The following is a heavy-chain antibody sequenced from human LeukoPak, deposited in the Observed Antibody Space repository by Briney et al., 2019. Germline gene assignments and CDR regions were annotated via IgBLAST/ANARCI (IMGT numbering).Heavy chain of an antibody. V-gene: IGHV3-21*01. J-gene: IGHJ3*02. CDR2: ISSSSSYI. CDR3: ARGFDGANAFDI. CDR1: GFTFSSYS. Sequence: GGSLRLSCAASGFTFSSYSMNWVRQAPGKGLEWVSSISSSSSYIYYADSVKGRFTISRDNAKNSLYLQMNSLRAEDTAHYYCARGFDGANAFDIWGQGTMVTVSS.